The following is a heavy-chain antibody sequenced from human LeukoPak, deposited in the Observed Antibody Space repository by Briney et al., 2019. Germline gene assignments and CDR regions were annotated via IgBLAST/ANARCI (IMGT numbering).Heavy chain of an antibody. CDR2: ISYDGSNK. Sequence: GGSLRLSCAASGFTFSSYGMHWVRQAPGKGLEWVAVISYDGSNKYYADSVKGLFTISRDNSKSTLYLQMNSLRAEDTAVYFCVSGGSYGYWGQGTLVTVSS. CDR3: VSGGSYGY. CDR1: GFTFSSYG. J-gene: IGHJ4*02. D-gene: IGHD1-26*01. V-gene: IGHV3-30*03.